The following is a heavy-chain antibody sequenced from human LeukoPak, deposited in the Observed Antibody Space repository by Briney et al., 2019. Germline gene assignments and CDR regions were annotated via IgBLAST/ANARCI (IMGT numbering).Heavy chain of an antibody. D-gene: IGHD2-2*02. CDR3: ARGFGYCSSTSCYSYYYYGMDV. CDR2: MNPNSGNT. V-gene: IGHV1-8*01. J-gene: IGHJ6*02. Sequence: ASVKVSCKASGYTFTSYDINWVRQATGQGLEWMGWMNPNSGNTGYAQKFQGRVTMPRNTSISTAYMELSSLRSEDTAVYYCARGFGYCSSTSCYSYYYYGMDVWGQGTTVTVSS. CDR1: GYTFTSYD.